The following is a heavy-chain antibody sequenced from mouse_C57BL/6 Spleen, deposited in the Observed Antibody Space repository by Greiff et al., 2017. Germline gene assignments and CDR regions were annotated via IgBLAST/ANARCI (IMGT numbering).Heavy chain of an antibody. J-gene: IGHJ1*03. CDR3: ARPYGSSRGYFDV. V-gene: IGHV1-22*01. CDR1: GYTFTDYN. CDR2: INPNNGGT. Sequence: EVKLQESGPELVKPGASVKMSCKASGYTFTDYNMHWVKQSHGKSLEWIGYINPNNGGTSYNQKFKGKATLTVNKSSSTAYMELRSLTSEDSAVYYWARPYGSSRGYFDVWGTGTTVTVSS. D-gene: IGHD1-1*01.